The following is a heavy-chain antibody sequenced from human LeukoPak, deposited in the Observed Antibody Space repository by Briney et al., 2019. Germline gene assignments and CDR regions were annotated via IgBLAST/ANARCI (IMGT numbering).Heavy chain of an antibody. CDR3: ARDYPREVDSFDP. D-gene: IGHD5-24*01. V-gene: IGHV3-30*02. CDR1: GFTFSSYG. CDR2: IRYDGSNK. J-gene: IGHJ5*02. Sequence: GGSLRLSCAASGFTFSSYGMHWVRQAPGKGLEWVAIIRYDGSNKYYADSVKGRFTISRDNSKNTLYLQMNSLRAEDTAVYYCARDYPREVDSFDPWGQGTLVTVSS.